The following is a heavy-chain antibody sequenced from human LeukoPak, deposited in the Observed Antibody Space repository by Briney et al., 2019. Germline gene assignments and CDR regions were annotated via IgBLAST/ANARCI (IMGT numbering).Heavy chain of an antibody. CDR2: IYSSGST. CDR3: ARDHPTPTTGYMDV. J-gene: IGHJ6*03. D-gene: IGHD1-26*01. CDR1: GGSISSGSYY. V-gene: IGHV4-61*02. Sequence: SETLSLTCTVSGGSISSGSYYWSWIRQPAGKGLEWIGRIYSSGSTNYNPSFKSRVTISADTSKNQFSLKLSSVTAADTAVYFCARDHPTPTTGYMDVWGKGTTVTVSS.